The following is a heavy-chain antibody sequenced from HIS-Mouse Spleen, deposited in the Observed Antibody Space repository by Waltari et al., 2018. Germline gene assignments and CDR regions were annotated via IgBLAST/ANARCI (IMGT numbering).Heavy chain of an antibody. CDR3: ASGPVDLSYWYFDL. J-gene: IGHJ2*01. V-gene: IGHV1-45*02. Sequence: GQALEWMGWITPFNGNTNYAQKFQDRVTITRDRSMSTAYMELSSLRSEDTAMYYCASGPVDLSYWYFDLWGRGTLVTVSS. CDR2: ITPFNGNT.